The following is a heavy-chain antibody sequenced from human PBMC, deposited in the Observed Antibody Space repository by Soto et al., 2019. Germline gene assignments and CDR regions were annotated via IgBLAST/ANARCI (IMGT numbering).Heavy chain of an antibody. CDR3: ARPAADYDLWSGSDL. Sequence: QVQLEESGGGVVQPGRSLRLSCAASGFSFSSYAMHWVRQAPGKGLEWVGVISYDGGNNYYADSVKGRFTISRDNSKNTMYLQMNSLRAEDTAVYYCARPAADYDLWSGSDLWGQGTLVTVS. CDR1: GFSFSSYA. D-gene: IGHD3-3*01. J-gene: IGHJ5*02. CDR2: ISYDGGNN. V-gene: IGHV3-30-3*01.